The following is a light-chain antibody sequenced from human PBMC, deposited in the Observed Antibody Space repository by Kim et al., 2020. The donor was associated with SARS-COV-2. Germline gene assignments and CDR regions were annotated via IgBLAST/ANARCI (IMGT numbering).Light chain of an antibody. CDR1: QDISNY. CDR3: QQYDSYPIT. CDR2: GAS. V-gene: IGKV1-17*01. Sequence: DIQMTQSPSSLSASVGDRVTITCRASQDISNYLGWYQQNPGKAPKRLIYGASSLQSGVPSRFSGSGSGTEFTLTISSLQPEDFATYYCQQYDSYPITFGQGTKVEIK. J-gene: IGKJ5*01.